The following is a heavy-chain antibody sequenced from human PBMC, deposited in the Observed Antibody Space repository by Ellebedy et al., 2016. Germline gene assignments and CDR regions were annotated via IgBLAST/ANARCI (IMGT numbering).Heavy chain of an antibody. V-gene: IGHV3-23*01. CDR3: RQGHYADL. J-gene: IGHJ4*02. D-gene: IGHD4-17*01. Sequence: GESLKISCAASRFTFSSYSMNWVRQAPGKGLEWVSTISAGSDTTRLADSVKGRFTISRDTSKNSVYLRMNNLRVEDTAVYYCRQGHYADLWGQGTLVTVSS. CDR1: RFTFSSYS. CDR2: ISAGSDTT.